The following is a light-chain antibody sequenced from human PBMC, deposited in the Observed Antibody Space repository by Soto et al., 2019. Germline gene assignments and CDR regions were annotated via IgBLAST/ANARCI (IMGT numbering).Light chain of an antibody. Sequence: DLFLTPSPDSLSVSLDERATINCKSMHIVLYSADNKNYLTWYQQKPGQPPKLLIYWASTRESGVPDRFSGSGSGTDFTLTISSLQAEDVAVYYCQQYYITPLTFGGGTKVDIK. J-gene: IGKJ4*01. CDR3: QQYYITPLT. CDR1: HIVLYSADNKNY. CDR2: WAS. V-gene: IGKV4-1*01.